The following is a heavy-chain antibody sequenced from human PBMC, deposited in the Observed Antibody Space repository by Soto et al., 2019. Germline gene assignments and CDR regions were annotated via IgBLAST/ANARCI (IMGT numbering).Heavy chain of an antibody. V-gene: IGHV3-33*01. Sequence: QVQLVESGGGVVQPGRSLRLACAASGFTFSAYGMHWVRQAPGKGLEWVAVIWYDGSNKYYADSVKGRFTISRDNSKNTLYLQMNNLRAEDTAVYYCARDPRRDGYNRFDYWGQGPPVTVSS. CDR1: GFTFSAYG. CDR3: ARDPRRDGYNRFDY. J-gene: IGHJ4*02. CDR2: IWYDGSNK. D-gene: IGHD5-12*01.